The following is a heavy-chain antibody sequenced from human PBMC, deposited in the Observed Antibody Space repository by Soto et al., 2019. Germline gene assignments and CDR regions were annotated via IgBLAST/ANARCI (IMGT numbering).Heavy chain of an antibody. J-gene: IGHJ4*02. D-gene: IGHD5-12*01. Sequence: QVTLKESGPVLVKPTETLTLTCTVSGFSLSRADVGVSWIRQPPGKALEWLAHIFSNDETVYSAPLKSRLTIIKDTSTGQVVLIMTNMDPVDTATYYCARISRYGYDFDYWGQGTLVTVSS. CDR1: GFSLSRADVG. CDR3: ARISRYGYDFDY. V-gene: IGHV2-26*02. CDR2: IFSNDET.